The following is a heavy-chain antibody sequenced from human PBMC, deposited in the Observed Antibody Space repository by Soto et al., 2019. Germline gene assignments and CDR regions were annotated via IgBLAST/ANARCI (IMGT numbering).Heavy chain of an antibody. V-gene: IGHV3-7*01. CDR3: AIVRGARYSDL. CDR1: GFTFSTYY. D-gene: IGHD3-10*01. J-gene: IGHJ2*01. CDR2: INQDGSEK. Sequence: EVQLVESGGGLVQPGGSLRLSCAAFGFTFSTYYMSWVRQAPGKGLEWVANINQDGSEKYYVGSVKGRFTISRDNAKNYTYLQLNGVGAEDSAVYYCAIVRGARYSDLWGRGTLVPVYS.